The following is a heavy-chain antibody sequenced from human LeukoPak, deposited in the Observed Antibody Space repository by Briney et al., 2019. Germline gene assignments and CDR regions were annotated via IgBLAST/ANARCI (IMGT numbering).Heavy chain of an antibody. V-gene: IGHV4-39*07. CDR1: GGSFSSSSYY. J-gene: IGHJ3*02. CDR3: ASWNWNDDAFDI. CDR2: IYYSGST. D-gene: IGHD1-1*01. Sequence: SETLSLTCTVSGGSFSSSSYYWGWICQPPGKGLEWIGSIYYSGSTYYNPSLKSRVTISVDTSKNQFSLKLSSVTAADTAVYYCASWNWNDDAFDIWGQGTMVTVSS.